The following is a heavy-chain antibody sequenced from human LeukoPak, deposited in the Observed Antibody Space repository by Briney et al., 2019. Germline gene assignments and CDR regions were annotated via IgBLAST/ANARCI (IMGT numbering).Heavy chain of an antibody. CDR3: ARDLSLYCSGGSCYSLNY. J-gene: IGHJ4*02. V-gene: IGHV3-64*01. CDR1: GFTFSSYA. D-gene: IGHD2-15*01. CDR2: ISSNGGST. Sequence: GGSLRLSCAASGFTFSSYAMHWVRQAPGKGLEYVSAISSNGGSTYYANSVKGRFTISRDNSKNTLYLQMGSPRAEDMAVYYCARDLSLYCSGGSCYSLNYWGQGTLVTVSS.